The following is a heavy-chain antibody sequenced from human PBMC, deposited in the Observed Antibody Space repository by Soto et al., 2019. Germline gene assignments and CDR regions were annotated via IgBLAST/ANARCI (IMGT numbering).Heavy chain of an antibody. V-gene: IGHV4-59*01. CDR3: ARTLRGYGSGSYSTFDY. J-gene: IGHJ4*02. Sequence: QVQLQESGPGLVKPSETLSLTCTVSGGSISSYYWSWIRQPPGKGLESIGYIYYSGSTNYNPSLKRRVTISVDTSKNQFSLKLSSVTAADTAVYYCARTLRGYGSGSYSTFDYWGQGTLVTVSS. CDR2: IYYSGST. CDR1: GGSISSYY. D-gene: IGHD3-10*01.